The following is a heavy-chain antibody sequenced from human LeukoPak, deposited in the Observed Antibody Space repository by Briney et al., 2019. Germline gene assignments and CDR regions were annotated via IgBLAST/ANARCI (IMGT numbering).Heavy chain of an antibody. Sequence: SQTLSLTCAISGDSVSSKSAAWNWLRQSPSRGLEWLGRTYYRSKWHNEYAVSVKSRISINPDTSRNQFSLQLNSVTPEDTAVYYCAREAVADYYGMDVWGQGTTVTVSS. CDR2: TYYRSKWHN. CDR3: AREAVADYYGMDV. D-gene: IGHD6-19*01. CDR1: GDSVSSKSAA. J-gene: IGHJ6*02. V-gene: IGHV6-1*01.